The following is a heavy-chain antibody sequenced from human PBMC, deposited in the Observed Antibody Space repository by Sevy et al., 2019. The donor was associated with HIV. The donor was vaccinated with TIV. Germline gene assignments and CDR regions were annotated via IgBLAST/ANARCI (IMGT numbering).Heavy chain of an antibody. J-gene: IGHJ4*02. Sequence: GGSLRLSCAASGFTFSDYYMSWIRQAPGKGLEWVSYISSSSSYTNYADSVKGRFTISRDNDKNSLYLQMNSLRAEDTAVYYCARSLRGYSGSYYFDYWGQGTLVTVSS. D-gene: IGHD1-26*01. CDR1: GFTFSDYY. CDR2: ISSSSSYT. V-gene: IGHV3-11*06. CDR3: ARSLRGYSGSYYFDY.